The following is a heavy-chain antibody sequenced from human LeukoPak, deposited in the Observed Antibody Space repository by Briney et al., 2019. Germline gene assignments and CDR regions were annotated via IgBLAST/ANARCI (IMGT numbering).Heavy chain of an antibody. V-gene: IGHV4-59*01. CDR1: GGSISSYY. CDR3: ARGDIVVVPAAIWFDR. J-gene: IGHJ5*02. D-gene: IGHD2-2*01. CDR2: IYYSGST. Sequence: SETLSLTCTVSGGSISSYYWSWIRQPPGKGLEWIGYIYYSGSTNYNPSLKSRVTISVDTSKNQFSLKLSSVTAADTAVYYCARGDIVVVPAAIWFDRWGQGTLVTVSS.